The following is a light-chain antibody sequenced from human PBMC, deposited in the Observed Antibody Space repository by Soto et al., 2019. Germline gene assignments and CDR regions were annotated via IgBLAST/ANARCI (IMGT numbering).Light chain of an antibody. CDR2: EVS. Sequence: QSALTQPPSVSGSPGQSVTISCTGTSTDFVSYNRVSWYQQPPGTAPKLMIYEVSKRPSGVPDRFSGSKPGNTASLTISGLQAADEADYYCSLYTSENAYVFGTGTKLTVL. CDR1: STDFVSYNR. CDR3: SLYTSENAYV. V-gene: IGLV2-18*01. J-gene: IGLJ1*01.